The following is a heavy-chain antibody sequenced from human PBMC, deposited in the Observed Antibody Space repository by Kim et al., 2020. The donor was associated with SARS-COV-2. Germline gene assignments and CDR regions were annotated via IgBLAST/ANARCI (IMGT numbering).Heavy chain of an antibody. Sequence: VNGRFAISRDNAKNSLFLQMNSLRAEDTAVYYCARGAYYYDSSAYYETDYWGQGTLVTVSS. CDR3: ARGAYYYDSSAYYETDY. J-gene: IGHJ4*02. V-gene: IGHV3-11*06. D-gene: IGHD3-22*01.